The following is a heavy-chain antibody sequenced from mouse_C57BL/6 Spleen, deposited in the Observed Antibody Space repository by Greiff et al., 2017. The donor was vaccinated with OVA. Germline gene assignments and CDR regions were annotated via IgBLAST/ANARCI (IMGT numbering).Heavy chain of an antibody. CDR1: GYTFTDYE. CDR2: IDPETGGT. Sequence: QVHVKQSGAELVRPGASVTLSCKASGYTFTDYEMHWVKQTPVHGLEWIGAIDPETGGTAYNQKFKGKAILTADKSSSTAYMELRSLTSEDSAVYYCTDGNYDWYFDVWGTGTTVTVSS. D-gene: IGHD2-1*01. J-gene: IGHJ1*03. V-gene: IGHV1-15*01. CDR3: TDGNYDWYFDV.